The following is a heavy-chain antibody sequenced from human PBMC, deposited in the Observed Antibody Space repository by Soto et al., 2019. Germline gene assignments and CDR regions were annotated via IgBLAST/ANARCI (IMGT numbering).Heavy chain of an antibody. D-gene: IGHD6-13*01. CDR2: IYYSGST. Sequence: QVQLQESGPGLVKPSETLSLTCTVSGGSISSYYWSWIRQPPGKGLEWIGYIYYSGSTNYNPSLKSRVTISVDASKNQFSLKLSSVTAADTAVYYCARDRSGYSSSWYGLAAFDIWGQGTMVTVSS. CDR3: ARDRSGYSSSWYGLAAFDI. V-gene: IGHV4-59*01. J-gene: IGHJ3*02. CDR1: GGSISSYY.